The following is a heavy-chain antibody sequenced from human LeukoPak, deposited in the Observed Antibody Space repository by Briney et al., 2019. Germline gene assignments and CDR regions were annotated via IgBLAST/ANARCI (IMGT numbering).Heavy chain of an antibody. D-gene: IGHD2-2*01. Sequence: SETLSLTCTVSGGSISSYYWSWIRQPAGKGLEWIGRIYTSGSTNYNPSLKSRVTISVDTSKNQFSLKLSSVTAADTAVYYCARGYCSSTSCYEFDYWGQGTLVTVSS. J-gene: IGHJ4*02. V-gene: IGHV4-4*07. CDR3: ARGYCSSTSCYEFDY. CDR1: GGSISSYY. CDR2: IYTSGST.